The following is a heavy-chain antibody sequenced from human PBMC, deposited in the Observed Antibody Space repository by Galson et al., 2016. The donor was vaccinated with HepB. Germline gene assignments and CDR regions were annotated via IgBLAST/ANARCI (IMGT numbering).Heavy chain of an antibody. V-gene: IGHV4-59*08. Sequence: SATLSLTCTVSGDSSSNNYWSWIRQPPGKGLEWVGYIYYTGRTNYNPSLKSRLTISLDTSKNHCSLELTSVTAADTAIYYCATTTPGGPRNFGMNVWGQGTTVTVSS. J-gene: IGHJ6*02. CDR2: IYYTGRT. D-gene: IGHD4-23*01. CDR3: ATTTPGGPRNFGMNV. CDR1: GDSSSNNY.